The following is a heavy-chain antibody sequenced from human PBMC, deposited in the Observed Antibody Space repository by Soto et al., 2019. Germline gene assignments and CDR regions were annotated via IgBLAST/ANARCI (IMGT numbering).Heavy chain of an antibody. Sequence: SETLSLTCTVSGGSISSYYWSWIRQPPGKGLEWIGYIYYSGSTNYNPSLKSRVTISVDTSKNQFSLKLSSVTAADTAVYYCARGTLTAMDPLIDYWGQGTLVTVSS. CDR2: IYYSGST. D-gene: IGHD5-18*01. CDR1: GGSISSYY. V-gene: IGHV4-59*08. J-gene: IGHJ4*02. CDR3: ARGTLTAMDPLIDY.